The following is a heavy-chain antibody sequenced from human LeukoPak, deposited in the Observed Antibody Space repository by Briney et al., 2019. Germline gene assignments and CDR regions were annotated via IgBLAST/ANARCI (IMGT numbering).Heavy chain of an antibody. Sequence: ASETLSLTCTVSGGSISSGGYYWSWIRQHPGKGLEWIGYIYYSGSTYYNPSLKSRVTISVDTSKNQFSLKLSSVTAADTAVYYCARGHSSSWYWDYWGQGTLVTVSS. CDR3: ARGHSSSWYWDY. V-gene: IGHV4-31*03. D-gene: IGHD6-13*01. CDR2: IYYSGST. CDR1: GGSISSGGYY. J-gene: IGHJ4*02.